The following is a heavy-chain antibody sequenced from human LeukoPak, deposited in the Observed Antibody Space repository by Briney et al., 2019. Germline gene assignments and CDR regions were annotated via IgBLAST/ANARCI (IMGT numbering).Heavy chain of an antibody. J-gene: IGHJ4*02. D-gene: IGHD3-22*01. CDR3: ARRGGDYYDSSGYYEPPGYYFDY. Sequence: ASVKVSCKASGGTFSSYAISWVRQAPGQGLEWMGGIIPIFGTANYAQKFQGRVTITADESTSTAYMELSSLRSEDTAVYYCARRGGDYYDSSGYYEPPGYYFDYWGQGTLVTVSS. CDR2: IIPIFGTA. CDR1: GGTFSSYA. V-gene: IGHV1-69*13.